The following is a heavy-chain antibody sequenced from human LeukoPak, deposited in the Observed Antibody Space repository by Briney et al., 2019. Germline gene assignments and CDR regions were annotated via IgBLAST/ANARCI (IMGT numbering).Heavy chain of an antibody. D-gene: IGHD1-26*01. Sequence: GGSLRLSCAASGFTFSSYSMNWVRQAPGKGLEWVSYISSSSSTIYYADSVKGRFTISRDNAKNSLYLQMNSLRAEDTAVYYCARVGPKGRVSHSGSYPLGSDYWGQGTLVTVSS. V-gene: IGHV3-48*04. CDR2: ISSSSSTI. J-gene: IGHJ4*02. CDR1: GFTFSSYS. CDR3: ARVGPKGRVSHSGSYPLGSDY.